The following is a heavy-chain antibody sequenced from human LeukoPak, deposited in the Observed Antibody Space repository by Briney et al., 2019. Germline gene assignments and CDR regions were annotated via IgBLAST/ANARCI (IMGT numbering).Heavy chain of an antibody. V-gene: IGHV3-23*01. Sequence: GGSLRLSCAASGFTFSSYAMSWVRQAPGKGLEWVSATSGSGGSTYYADSVKGRFTISRDNSKNTLYLQMNSLRAEDTAVYYCAKVSQIYCSSTSCYNDYWGQGTLVTVSS. CDR3: AKVSQIYCSSTSCYNDY. CDR1: GFTFSSYA. J-gene: IGHJ4*02. D-gene: IGHD2-2*02. CDR2: TSGSGGST.